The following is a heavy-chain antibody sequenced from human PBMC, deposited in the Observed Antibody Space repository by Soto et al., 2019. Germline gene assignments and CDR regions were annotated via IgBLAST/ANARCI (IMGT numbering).Heavy chain of an antibody. J-gene: IGHJ4*02. D-gene: IGHD3-22*01. V-gene: IGHV1-18*04. CDR2: ISAHNGDT. Sequence: ASVKVSCKSSGYSFATYCLSWGRQAPGQGLECVGWISAHNGDTHYSQKFQGRVTLTTDTSTNTGYMELRSLTSDDTAVYFCATEPIYYNDGSGYYPLGHWGQGTLVTVSS. CDR3: ATEPIYYNDGSGYYPLGH. CDR1: GYSFATYC.